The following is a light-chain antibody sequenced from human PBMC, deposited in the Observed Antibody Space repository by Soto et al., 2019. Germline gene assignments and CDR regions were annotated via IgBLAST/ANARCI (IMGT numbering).Light chain of an antibody. Sequence: EIVLTQSPAPLSLSPGERATLSCGASQSVSNSYLAWYQQKPGLAPRLLIYDASSRATGIPDRFSGSGAGTDFTLTISRLEPEDFVVYYCQQYGSSPPYTLGQGTKLEIK. V-gene: IGKV3D-20*01. CDR1: QSVSNSY. CDR2: DAS. J-gene: IGKJ2*01. CDR3: QQYGSSPPYT.